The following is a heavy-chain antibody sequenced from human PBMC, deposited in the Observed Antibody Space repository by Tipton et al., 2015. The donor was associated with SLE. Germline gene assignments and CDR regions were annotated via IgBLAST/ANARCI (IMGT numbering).Heavy chain of an antibody. Sequence: SLRLSCSASGLTFSNYAMSWVRQAPGKGLEWVSTVSGSGGSTHYADSVKGRFTISRDNSRNTLYLQMNSLRAEDTAVYYCAKRGGSSDGPFDYWGQGTLVTVSS. V-gene: IGHV3-23*01. CDR3: AKRGGSSDGPFDY. D-gene: IGHD2-15*01. J-gene: IGHJ4*02. CDR2: VSGSGGST. CDR1: GLTFSNYA.